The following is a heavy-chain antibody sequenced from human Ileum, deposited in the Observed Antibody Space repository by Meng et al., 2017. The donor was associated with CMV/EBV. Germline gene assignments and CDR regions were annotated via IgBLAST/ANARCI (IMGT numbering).Heavy chain of an antibody. V-gene: IGHV3-30*04. J-gene: IGHJ3*02. D-gene: IGHD6-19*01. CDR1: GFTFSSYA. CDR3: ASKTLTGYSSGWPNADAFDI. CDR2: ISYDGSNN. Sequence: GGSLRLSCAASGFTFSSYAMHWVRQAPGKGLEWVAVISYDGSNNYYADSVKGRFTISRDNSKNTLYMQMNSLRAEDTAVYYCASKTLTGYSSGWPNADAFDIWGQGTMVTVSS.